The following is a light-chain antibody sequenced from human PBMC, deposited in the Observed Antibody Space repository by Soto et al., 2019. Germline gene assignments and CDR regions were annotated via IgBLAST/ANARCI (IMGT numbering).Light chain of an antibody. CDR1: QRIGPY. Sequence: QMTQSPSSLSSSVGGSGTITFLSSQRIGPYVNWYQQKPGKPPKLLISAATNLADGVPSRFGGSGSGTDFTLSVSSLQPEDFATYYCQQSYSLPVWTFGQGTKVDIK. CDR2: AAT. CDR3: QQSYSLPVWT. J-gene: IGKJ1*01. V-gene: IGKV1-39*01.